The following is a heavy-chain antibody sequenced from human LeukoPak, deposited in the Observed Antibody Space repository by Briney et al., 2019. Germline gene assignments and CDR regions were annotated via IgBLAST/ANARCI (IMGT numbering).Heavy chain of an antibody. V-gene: IGHV1-3*01. CDR1: GYTFTSYA. CDR2: INAGNGNT. Sequence: VASVRVSCKAPGYTFTSYAMHWVRQAPGQRLEWMGWINAGNGNTKYSQRFQGRVTITRDTSASTAYMELSSLRSEDTAVYYCARDKTYYYDSSGYYFVWGQGTLVTVSS. D-gene: IGHD3-22*01. CDR3: ARDKTYYYDSSGYYFV. J-gene: IGHJ4*02.